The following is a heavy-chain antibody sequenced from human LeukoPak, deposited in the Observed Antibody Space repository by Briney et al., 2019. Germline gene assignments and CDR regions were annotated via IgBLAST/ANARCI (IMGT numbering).Heavy chain of an antibody. J-gene: IGHJ6*03. V-gene: IGHV1-8*01. CDR3: ARGRGYCSGGSCRLILDYYYYMDV. D-gene: IGHD2-15*01. CDR2: MNRNSGNT. CDR1: GYTFTSYD. Sequence: ASVKVSCKASGYTFTSYDINWVRQATRQGLEWRGWMNRNSGNTSDAQKFQGRVTMTRNTSISTAYMELSSLRSEDTAVYYCARGRGYCSGGSCRLILDYYYYMDVWGKGTTVTISS.